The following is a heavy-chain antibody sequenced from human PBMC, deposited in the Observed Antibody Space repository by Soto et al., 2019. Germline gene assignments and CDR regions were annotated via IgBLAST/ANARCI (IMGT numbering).Heavy chain of an antibody. CDR2: LYWYDDK. J-gene: IGHJ4*02. V-gene: IGHV2-5*01. Sequence: QITLKESGPTLVKPTQTLALTCTFSGFSLSTSGVGVGWIRQPPGKALEWLALLYWYDDKRYSPSLKTRLTIIKDTAKNQVVLIMTNLDPVDTATYYCAQSIRRDNCHGGNCYYFDSWGQGTPVTVSS. D-gene: IGHD2-15*01. CDR1: GFSLSTSGVG. CDR3: AQSIRRDNCHGGNCYYFDS.